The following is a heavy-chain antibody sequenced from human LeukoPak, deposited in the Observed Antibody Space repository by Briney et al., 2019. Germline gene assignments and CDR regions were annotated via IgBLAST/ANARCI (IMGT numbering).Heavy chain of an antibody. Sequence: GESLKISCKGSGYSFTSYWIGWVRQMPGKGLEWMGIIYPGDSDTRYSPSFQGQVTISADKSISTAYLQWSSLKASDTAMYYCASSYFDWFNDSPTYFDYWGQGTLVTVSS. D-gene: IGHD3-9*01. J-gene: IGHJ4*02. V-gene: IGHV5-51*01. CDR2: IYPGDSDT. CDR3: ASSYFDWFNDSPTYFDY. CDR1: GYSFTSYW.